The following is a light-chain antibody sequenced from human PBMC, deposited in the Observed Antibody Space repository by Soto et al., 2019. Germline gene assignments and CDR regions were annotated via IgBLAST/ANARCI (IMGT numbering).Light chain of an antibody. J-gene: IGKJ5*01. CDR3: QQYNNWPIT. CDR2: KAS. CDR1: QSISIW. V-gene: IGKV1-5*03. Sequence: PSTLSASVGDRVTITCRASQSISIWLAWYQQKPGKAPKILIYKASSLESGVPSRFSGSGSGTEFTLTISSLQSEDFAVYYCQQYNNWPITFGQGTRLEIK.